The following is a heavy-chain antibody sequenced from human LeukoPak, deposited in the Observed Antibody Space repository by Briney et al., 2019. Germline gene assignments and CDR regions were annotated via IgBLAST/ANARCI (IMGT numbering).Heavy chain of an antibody. V-gene: IGHV4-39*01. J-gene: IGHJ5*02. CDR1: GGSISSSSYY. CDR3: ARLGGYHDPPDH. CDR2: IYYSGST. D-gene: IGHD3-16*02. Sequence: SETLSLTCTVSGGSISSSSYYWGWIRQPPGKGLEWIGSIYYSGSTYYNPSLKSRVTISVDTSKNQFSLKLSSVTAADTAVYYCARLGGYHDPPDHWGQGTLVTVSS.